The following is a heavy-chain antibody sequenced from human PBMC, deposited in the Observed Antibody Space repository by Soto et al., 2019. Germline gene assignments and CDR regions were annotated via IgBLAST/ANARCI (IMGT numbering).Heavy chain of an antibody. D-gene: IGHD3-10*01. Sequence: PSETLSLTCAVYVGSFRGYYWSWIRQPPGKGLEWIGEINHSGNTNYNSSLKSRVTISVDTSKNQFSLKLSSVTAADTAVYYCARYMGGLDVRGQGTTVTVSS. CDR2: INHSGNT. V-gene: IGHV4-34*01. CDR1: VGSFRGYY. CDR3: ARYMGGLDV. J-gene: IGHJ6*02.